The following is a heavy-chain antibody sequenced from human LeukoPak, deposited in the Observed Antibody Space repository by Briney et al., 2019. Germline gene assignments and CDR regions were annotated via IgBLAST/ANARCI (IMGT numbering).Heavy chain of an antibody. CDR3: AKVLPLTFYYMDV. CDR1: GVTFGTYG. J-gene: IGHJ6*03. Sequence: PGGSLRLSCVASGVTFGTYGLHWVRQAPGKGLEWVAFIGFDGGDKSYADSVKARFTISRDNSKNTLYLQMNSLRVEDTAIYYCAKVLPLTFYYMDVWGKGTTVTVSS. D-gene: IGHD4/OR15-4a*01. CDR2: IGFDGGDK. V-gene: IGHV3-30*02.